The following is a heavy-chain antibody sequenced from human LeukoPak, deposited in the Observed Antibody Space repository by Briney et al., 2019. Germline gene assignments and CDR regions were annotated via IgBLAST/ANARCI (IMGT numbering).Heavy chain of an antibody. J-gene: IGHJ4*02. D-gene: IGHD1-7*01. CDR1: GFTFSRYA. Sequence: PGGSLRLSCAASGFTFSRYAMNWVRQAPGKGLEWVSAITDSGSSTYYADSVKGRFTISRDNSRSTPYLQMNSLRAEDTAVYYCAKDGDWNYGNYWGQGTLVTVSS. V-gene: IGHV3-23*01. CDR2: ITDSGSST. CDR3: AKDGDWNYGNY.